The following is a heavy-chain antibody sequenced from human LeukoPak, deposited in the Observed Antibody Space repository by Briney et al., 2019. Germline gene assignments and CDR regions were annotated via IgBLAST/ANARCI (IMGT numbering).Heavy chain of an antibody. CDR3: ARGGYSSSWGYAFDI. CDR2: IYTSGST. Sequence: PSETLSLTCTVSGGSISSGSYYWSWIRQPAGKGLEWIGRIYTSGSTNYNPSLKSRVTISIDTSKNQFSLKLSSVTAADTAVYYCARGGYSSSWGYAFDIWGQGTMVTVSS. D-gene: IGHD6-13*01. V-gene: IGHV4-61*02. CDR1: GGSISSGSYY. J-gene: IGHJ3*02.